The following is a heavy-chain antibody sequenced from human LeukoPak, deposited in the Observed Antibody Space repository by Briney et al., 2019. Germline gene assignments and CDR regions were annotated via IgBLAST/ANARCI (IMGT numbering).Heavy chain of an antibody. J-gene: IGHJ4*02. Sequence: GGSLRLSCAASRFAFNTHWMSWVRQAPGQGLEWMGWISAYNGNTNYAQKLQGRVTMTTDTSTSTAYMELRSLRSDDTAVYYCARVTTYYYGSGSFYSDYWGQGTLVTVSS. CDR3: ARVTTYYYGSGSFYSDY. CDR2: ISAYNGNT. D-gene: IGHD3-10*01. CDR1: RFAFNTHW. V-gene: IGHV1-18*01.